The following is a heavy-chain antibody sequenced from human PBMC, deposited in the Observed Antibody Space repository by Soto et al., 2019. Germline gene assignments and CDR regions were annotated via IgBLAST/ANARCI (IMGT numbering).Heavy chain of an antibody. Sequence: PGESLKISCKGSGYSFAGYWITWVRQKPGKGLEWMGRIDPSDSQTYYSPSFRGHVTISVTKSITTVFLQWSSLRASDTAMYYCARRRGSDAFDIWGQGTMVTVSS. CDR2: IDPSDSQT. CDR1: GYSFAGYW. V-gene: IGHV5-10-1*01. D-gene: IGHD2-15*01. J-gene: IGHJ3*02. CDR3: ARRRGSDAFDI.